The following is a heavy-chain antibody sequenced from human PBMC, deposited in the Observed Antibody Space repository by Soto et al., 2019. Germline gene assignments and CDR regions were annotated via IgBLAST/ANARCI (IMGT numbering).Heavy chain of an antibody. V-gene: IGHV4-59*08. Sequence: QVQLQESGPGLVKPSETLSLTCTVSDDSSSSYKWSWIRQPPGRRLEWIGYIDSSGGTSYNPSLQRPVTISVDTSPKQFSLKLSSVTAAATAVYYCVRQGFGRLHGLVDVWGQGTTVTVSS. CDR2: IDSSGGT. J-gene: IGHJ6*02. CDR3: VRQGFGRLHGLVDV. CDR1: DDSSSSYK. D-gene: IGHD3-10*01.